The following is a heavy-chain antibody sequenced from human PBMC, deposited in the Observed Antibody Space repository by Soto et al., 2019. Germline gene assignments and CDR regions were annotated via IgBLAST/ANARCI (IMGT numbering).Heavy chain of an antibody. V-gene: IGHV1-8*01. Sequence: QVQLVQSGAEVKKPGASVKVSCKASGYTFTSYDINWVRQATGQGLEWMGWMNPNSGNTGYAQKFQGRVTMTRNTSISTAYMELCSLRSEDTAVYYCAILWQQLAPNNWFDPWGQGTLVTVSS. J-gene: IGHJ5*02. CDR2: MNPNSGNT. CDR3: AILWQQLAPNNWFDP. D-gene: IGHD6-13*01. CDR1: GYTFTSYD.